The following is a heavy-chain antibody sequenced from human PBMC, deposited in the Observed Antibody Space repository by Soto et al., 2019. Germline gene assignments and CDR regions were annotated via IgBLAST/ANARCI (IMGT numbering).Heavy chain of an antibody. CDR3: ARGVQVTVNSYYYYMDV. V-gene: IGHV4-34*01. CDR2: INHRGST. J-gene: IGHJ6*03. CDR1: GGSFSGYY. D-gene: IGHD4-17*01. Sequence: QVQLQQWGAGLLKPSETLSLTCAVYGGSFSGYYWSWIRQPPGKGLEWIGEINHRGSTDYNTSLMSRVTISVDTSKNQFSLKLSSVTAADTAVYYCARGVQVTVNSYYYYMDVWGKGTTVIVSS.